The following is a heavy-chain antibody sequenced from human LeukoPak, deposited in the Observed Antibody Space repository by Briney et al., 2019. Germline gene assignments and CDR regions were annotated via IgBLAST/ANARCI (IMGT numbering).Heavy chain of an antibody. D-gene: IGHD3-3*01. CDR2: IYYSGST. V-gene: IGHV4-59*01. Sequence: SETLSLTCTVSGGSISSYYWSWLRQPPGKGLEWLGYIYYSGSTNYNPSLKSRVTISVDTSKNQFSLKLSSVTAADTAVYYCARVSAGSADYDFWSGYAEEFDYWGQGTLVTVSS. J-gene: IGHJ4*02. CDR1: GGSISSYY. CDR3: ARVSAGSADYDFWSGYAEEFDY.